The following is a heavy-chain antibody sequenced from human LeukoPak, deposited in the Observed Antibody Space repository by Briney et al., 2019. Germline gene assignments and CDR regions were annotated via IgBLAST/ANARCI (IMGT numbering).Heavy chain of an antibody. V-gene: IGHV3-21*01. Sequence: PGGSLRLSCEASGFVFSTYTMNCVRQAPGKGLEWVSSISSSSSYIYYEDSLRGRFPVSRDNARNSLYLQMNSLRAEDTAMYYCARERGGSHSPFDYWGQGTLVSVSS. D-gene: IGHD1-26*01. CDR2: ISSSSSYI. J-gene: IGHJ4*02. CDR3: ARERGGSHSPFDY. CDR1: GFVFSTYT.